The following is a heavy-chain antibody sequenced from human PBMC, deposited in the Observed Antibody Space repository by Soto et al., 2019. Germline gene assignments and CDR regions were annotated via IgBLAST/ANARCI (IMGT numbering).Heavy chain of an antibody. Sequence: ASVKVSCKASGYTFTSYYMHWVRQAPGQGLEWMGIINPSGGSTSYAQKFQGRVTMTRDTSTSTVYMELSSLRSEDTAVYYCASPKGKYDRTYYYGMDVWGQGTTVTVSS. CDR3: ASPKGKYDRTYYYGMDV. J-gene: IGHJ6*02. CDR2: INPSGGST. CDR1: GYTFTSYY. D-gene: IGHD3-16*01. V-gene: IGHV1-46*01.